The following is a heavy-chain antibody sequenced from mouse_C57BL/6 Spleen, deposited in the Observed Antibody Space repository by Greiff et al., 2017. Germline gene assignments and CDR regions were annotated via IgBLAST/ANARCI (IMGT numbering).Heavy chain of an antibody. CDR1: GFTFSSYG. CDR3: ARRVEYYYAMEY. CDR2: ISSGGSYT. J-gene: IGHJ4*01. V-gene: IGHV5-6*02. Sequence: EVMLVESGGDLVKPGGSLKLSCAASGFTFSSYGMSWVRQTPDKRLEWVATISSGGSYTYYPDSVKGRFTISRDNAKNTLYLQMSSLKSEDTAMYYCARRVEYYYAMEYWGQGTSVTVSS.